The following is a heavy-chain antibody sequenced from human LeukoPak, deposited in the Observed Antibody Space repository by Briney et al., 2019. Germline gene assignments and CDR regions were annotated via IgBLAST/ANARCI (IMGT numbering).Heavy chain of an antibody. CDR1: GFTFSSYA. CDR2: ISYDGSNK. J-gene: IGHJ4*02. V-gene: IGHV3-30-3*01. D-gene: IGHD5-18*01. CDR3: ARARLVATAPFDY. Sequence: GGFLRLSCAASGFTFSSYAMHWVRQAPGKGLEWVAVISYDGSNKYYADSVKGRFTISRDNSKNTLYLQMNSLRAEDTAVYYCARARLVATAPFDYWGQGTLVTVSS.